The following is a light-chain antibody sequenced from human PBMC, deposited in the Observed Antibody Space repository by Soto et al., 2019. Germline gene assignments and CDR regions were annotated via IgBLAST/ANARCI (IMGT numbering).Light chain of an antibody. CDR1: SSNIGAGYD. CDR3: QSYDTSLNIYV. V-gene: IGLV1-40*01. J-gene: IGLJ1*01. Sequence: QSVLTQPPSVSGAPGQRVTISCTASSSNIGAGYDVHWYQHLPGRAPKLLIYGNSHRPSGVPDRFSGSKSVTSASLAITGLQAEDEADYYCQSYDTSLNIYVFGTGTKVTVL. CDR2: GNS.